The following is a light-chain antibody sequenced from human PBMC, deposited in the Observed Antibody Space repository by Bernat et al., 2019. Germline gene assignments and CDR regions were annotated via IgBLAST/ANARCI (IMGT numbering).Light chain of an antibody. CDR3: LQYSTFPWT. V-gene: IGKV1-17*01. CDR1: QDIRNG. J-gene: IGKJ1*01. Sequence: DIQMTQSPSSLSASVGDRVTISCRARQDIRNGLSWYQQKPWKSPKRLIYLASSLQSVVPSRFSGSGSGTEFTLTISSLQPEDCATYYCLQYSTFPWTFGQGTQVDIK. CDR2: LAS.